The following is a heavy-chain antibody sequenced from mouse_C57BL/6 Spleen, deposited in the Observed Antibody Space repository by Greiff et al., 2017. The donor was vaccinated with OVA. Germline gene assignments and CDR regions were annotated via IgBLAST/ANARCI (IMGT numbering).Heavy chain of an antibody. D-gene: IGHD2-4*01. CDR2: IYPGSGST. CDR1: GYTFTSYW. V-gene: IGHV1-55*01. CDR3: ARGYYDYDAWFAY. J-gene: IGHJ3*01. Sequence: QVQLQQPGAELVKPGASVKMSCKASGYTFTSYWITWVKQRPGQGLEWIGDIYPGSGSTNYNEKFKRKATLTVDTSSSTAYMQLSSLTSEDSAVYYCARGYYDYDAWFAYWGQGTLVTVSA.